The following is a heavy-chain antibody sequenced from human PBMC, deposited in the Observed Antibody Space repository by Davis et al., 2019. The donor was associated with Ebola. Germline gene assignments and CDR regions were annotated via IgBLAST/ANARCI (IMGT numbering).Heavy chain of an antibody. CDR1: GFTFSRYS. J-gene: IGHJ4*02. D-gene: IGHD5-12*01. Sequence: GGSLRLSCAASGFTFSRYSMNWVRQAPGKGLEWISYITYSGTIIFYADSVKGRFTLSRDKSKNTLYLQMNSLRAEDTAVYYCARDRTAYSGYVDYFDYWGQGTLVTVSS. V-gene: IGHV3-48*01. CDR3: ARDRTAYSGYVDYFDY. CDR2: ITYSGTII.